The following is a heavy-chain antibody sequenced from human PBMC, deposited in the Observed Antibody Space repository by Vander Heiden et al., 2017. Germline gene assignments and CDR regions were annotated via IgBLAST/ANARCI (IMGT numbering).Heavy chain of an antibody. CDR1: GNTFSNSY. V-gene: IGHV1-46*01. Sequence: QVQLVQSGAAVKTPGASANVSCKASGNTFSNSYVSWVRQARGQELEWMGINSPSGDTTSCAQKFQGRVSMTRDTSTSTVYMELSSLRSGDTAVYFCASSPRALDYGDNYALDYWGQGTLVTVSS. CDR2: NSPSGDTT. CDR3: ASSPRALDYGDNYALDY. D-gene: IGHD4-17*01. J-gene: IGHJ4*02.